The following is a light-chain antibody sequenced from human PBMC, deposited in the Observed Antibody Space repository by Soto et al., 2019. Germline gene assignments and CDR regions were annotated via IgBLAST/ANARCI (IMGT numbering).Light chain of an antibody. Sequence: DIPMTQSPSSLSASVGDRATITCRASQGISHYLAWYQQKPGKVPKLLSYDASTLQSGRPSRFSGSGSGTDFTLTISSLQAEDVATYYCQKYNSALFGQGTRLEIK. CDR2: DAS. CDR3: QKYNSAL. J-gene: IGKJ5*01. CDR1: QGISHY. V-gene: IGKV1-27*01.